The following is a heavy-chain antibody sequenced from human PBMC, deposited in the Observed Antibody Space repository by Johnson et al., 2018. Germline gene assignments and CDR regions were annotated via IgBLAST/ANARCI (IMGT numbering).Heavy chain of an antibody. D-gene: IGHD1-1*01. CDR2: ISYDGSNK. Sequence: HWVRQAPGKGLEWVAVISYDGSNKYYVDSVKGRFTISRDNAKNSLYLQMNSLRAEDTAVYYCARTRGQSLNAPDWFDPWGQGTLVTVSS. V-gene: IGHV3-33*05. CDR3: ARTRGQSLNAPDWFDP. J-gene: IGHJ5*02.